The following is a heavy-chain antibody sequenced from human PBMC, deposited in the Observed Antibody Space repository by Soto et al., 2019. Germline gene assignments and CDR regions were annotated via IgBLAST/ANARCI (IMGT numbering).Heavy chain of an antibody. CDR1: GFTFTAYS. CDR3: ARDFWDY. V-gene: IGHV3-48*02. Sequence: DVQLVESGGGLVQPGGSLRLSCAASGFTFTAYSMNWVRQAPGKGLEWVSYISGGSGSIYYADSVKGRFTISRDDAKNSLYLQMNSLRDEDTAVYYCARDFWDYWGQGTVVTVSS. J-gene: IGHJ4*02. CDR2: ISGGSGSI.